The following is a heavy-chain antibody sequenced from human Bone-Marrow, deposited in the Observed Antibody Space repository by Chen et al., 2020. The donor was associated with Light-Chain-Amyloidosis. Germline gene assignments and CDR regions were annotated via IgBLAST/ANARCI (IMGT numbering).Heavy chain of an antibody. D-gene: IGHD3-16*01. V-gene: IGHV3-11*01. J-gene: IGHJ4*02. CDR2: ISSSSSAI. CDR3: ARGYKFGYY. CDR1: GFTFSDFY. Sequence: QVQLVESGGGLVKPGGSLRLSCAASGFTFSDFYMSWIRQAPGKGLEWISYISSSSSAIYYADSVKGRFTISRDNAENSVYLQMDRLRAEDTAVYYCARGYKFGYYWGQGTLVNVSS.